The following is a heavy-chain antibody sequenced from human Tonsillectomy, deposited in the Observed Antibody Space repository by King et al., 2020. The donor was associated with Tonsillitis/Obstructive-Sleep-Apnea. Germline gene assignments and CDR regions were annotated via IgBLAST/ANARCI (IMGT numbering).Heavy chain of an antibody. CDR1: DGSISSSTYY. CDR3: ARQRGLGLFFDY. Sequence: QLQESGPGLVKPSETLSLTCTVSDGSISSSTYYWGWIRQPPGKGLEWIGTIYYSGITYYNPSLKSRVTISVDTSKNKFSLKLSFVTAADTAVYYCARQRGLGLFFDYWGQGTLVTVSS. CDR2: IYYSGIT. J-gene: IGHJ4*02. D-gene: IGHD3-10*01. V-gene: IGHV4-39*01.